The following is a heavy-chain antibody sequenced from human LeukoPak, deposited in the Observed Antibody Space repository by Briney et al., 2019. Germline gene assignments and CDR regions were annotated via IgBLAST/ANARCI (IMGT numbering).Heavy chain of an antibody. D-gene: IGHD3-3*01. CDR2: ISYDGSNK. V-gene: IGHV3-30*18. CDR1: GFTFSSYG. Sequence: GGSLRLSCAASGFTFSSYGMHWVRQAPGKGLEWVAVISYDGSNKYYADSVKGRFTISRDNSKNTLYLQMNSLRAEDTAVYYCAKVRNDFWSGYYHYYYYGMDVWGQGTTVTVSS. CDR3: AKVRNDFWSGYYHYYYYGMDV. J-gene: IGHJ6*02.